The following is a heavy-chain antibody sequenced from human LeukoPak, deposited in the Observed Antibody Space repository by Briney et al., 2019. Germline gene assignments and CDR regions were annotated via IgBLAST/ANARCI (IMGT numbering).Heavy chain of an antibody. J-gene: IGHJ4*02. D-gene: IGHD5-12*01. V-gene: IGHV1-69*05. CDR2: IIPIFGTA. CDR1: GGTFNSYA. CDR3: ARGRGYSGYDSSYYFDY. Sequence: GASVKDSFKASGGTFNSYAISWVRQAPGQGLEWMGGIIPIFGTANYAQKFQGRVTITTDESPSTAYMELSSLRSEDTAVYYCARGRGYSGYDSSYYFDYWGQGTLVTVSS.